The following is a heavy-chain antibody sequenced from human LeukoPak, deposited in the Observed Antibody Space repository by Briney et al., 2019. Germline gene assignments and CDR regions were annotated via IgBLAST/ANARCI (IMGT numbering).Heavy chain of an antibody. Sequence: GASVKVSCKASGYTFTGYYMHWVRQAPGQGLEWMGWINPNSGDTNYAQKFQGRVTMTRDTSISTAYMELSRLRSDDTAVYYCARVYDSSGYYPSGFDYWGQGTLVTVSS. CDR1: GYTFTGYY. J-gene: IGHJ4*02. CDR2: INPNSGDT. CDR3: ARVYDSSGYYPSGFDY. V-gene: IGHV1-2*02. D-gene: IGHD3-22*01.